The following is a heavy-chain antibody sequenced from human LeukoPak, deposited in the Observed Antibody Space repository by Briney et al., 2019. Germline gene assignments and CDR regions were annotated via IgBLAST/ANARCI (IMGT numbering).Heavy chain of an antibody. J-gene: IGHJ4*02. Sequence: SETLSLTCAVYGGSFSGYYWSWIRQPPGKGLEWIGEINHSGSTNYNLSLKSRVTISVDTSKNQFSLKLSSVTAADTAVYYCARQGGRYYYDSSGYGQLRAKPMYYFDYWGQGTLVTVSS. CDR1: GGSFSGYY. CDR3: ARQGGRYYYDSSGYGQLRAKPMYYFDY. D-gene: IGHD3-22*01. V-gene: IGHV4-34*01. CDR2: INHSGST.